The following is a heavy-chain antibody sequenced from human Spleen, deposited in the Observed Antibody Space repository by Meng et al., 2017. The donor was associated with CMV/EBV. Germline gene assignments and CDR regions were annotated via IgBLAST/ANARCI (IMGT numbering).Heavy chain of an antibody. CDR2: IKQDGSEK. CDR1: GFTFSSYW. D-gene: IGHD5-12*01. Sequence: GSLRLSCAASGFTFSSYWMSWVRQAPGKGLEWVANIKQDGSEKYYVDSVKGRFTISRDNAKNALYLQMNSLRAEDTAVYYCARVTYSGYDFHIDYCGQGTLVTVSS. CDR3: ARVTYSGYDFHIDY. J-gene: IGHJ4*02. V-gene: IGHV3-7*01.